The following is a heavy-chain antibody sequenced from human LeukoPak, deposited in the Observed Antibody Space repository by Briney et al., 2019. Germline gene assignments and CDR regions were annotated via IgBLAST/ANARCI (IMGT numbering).Heavy chain of an antibody. V-gene: IGHV1-46*01. CDR2: MNPSSSRT. D-gene: IGHD6-13*01. CDR3: ARGWAIPAAATGLDF. CDR1: GYTFTNYY. Sequence: GASVKVSCKTSGYTFTNYYIHWVRQAPGQWLEWMGIMNPSSSRTSYAQKFQGRVTMTRDTSTSTAYMELSSLRSEDTAVYYCARGWAIPAAATGLDFWGQGTLVTVSS. J-gene: IGHJ4*02.